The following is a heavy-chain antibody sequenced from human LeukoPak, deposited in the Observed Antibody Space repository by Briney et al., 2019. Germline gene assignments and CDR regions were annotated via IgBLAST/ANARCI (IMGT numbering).Heavy chain of an antibody. V-gene: IGHV1-2*02. CDR3: ARDNSTSWGWFDP. Sequence: ASVNVSCTASEYTFTPYYMHWVRQAPGQGREWMGWINPNSGGTNYAQKFQGRVTMTRDTSISTAYMELSRLRSDDTAVYYCARDNSTSWGWFDPWGQGTLVTVSS. CDR1: EYTFTPYY. D-gene: IGHD2-2*01. J-gene: IGHJ5*02. CDR2: INPNSGGT.